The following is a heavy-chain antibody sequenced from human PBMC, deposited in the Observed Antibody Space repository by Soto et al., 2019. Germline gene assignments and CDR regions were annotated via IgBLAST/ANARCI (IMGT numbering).Heavy chain of an antibody. CDR1: GFTLRSSG. D-gene: IGHD3-10*01. CDR3: ARVGSGWFGGWLKD. J-gene: IGHJ4*01. CDR2: MSYDGSKN. Sequence: LAESGGRKVQPGAYLRLSCAASGFTLRSSGMHWVRQAPGKGLEWVAVMSYDGSKNAYADSVKGRFTVSRDDSKNILFLEIDSLRIEDTAVYFCARVGSGWFGGWLKDLGYGTLVTVSS. V-gene: IGHV3-30*03.